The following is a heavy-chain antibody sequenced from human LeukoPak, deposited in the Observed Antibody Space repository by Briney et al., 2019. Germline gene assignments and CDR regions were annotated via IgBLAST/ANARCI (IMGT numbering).Heavy chain of an antibody. Sequence: SETLSLTCTVSGGSISSYYWSWIRQPPGKGLEWTGYIYYSGSTNYNPSLKSRVTISVDTSKNQFSLKLSSVTAADTAVYYCARRVGYSYDHWFDPWGQGTLVTVSS. CDR3: ARRVGYSYDHWFDP. CDR2: IYYSGST. V-gene: IGHV4-59*08. CDR1: GGSISSYY. D-gene: IGHD5-18*01. J-gene: IGHJ5*02.